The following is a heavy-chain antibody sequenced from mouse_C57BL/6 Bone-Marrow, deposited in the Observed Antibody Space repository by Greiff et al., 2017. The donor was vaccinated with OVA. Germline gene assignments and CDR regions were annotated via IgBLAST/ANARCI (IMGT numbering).Heavy chain of an antibody. J-gene: IGHJ4*01. CDR2: SRNIANDYTT. Sequence: EVNVVESGGGLVQSGRSLRLSCATSGFTFSDFYMEWVRQAPGKGLEWIAASRNIANDYTTEYSASVKGRFIVSRDTTQSILYLQMNVLRAEDTAIYYCARELLRDYSAMDYWGQGTSVTVSS. D-gene: IGHD1-1*01. CDR1: GFTFSDFY. CDR3: ARELLRDYSAMDY. V-gene: IGHV7-1*01.